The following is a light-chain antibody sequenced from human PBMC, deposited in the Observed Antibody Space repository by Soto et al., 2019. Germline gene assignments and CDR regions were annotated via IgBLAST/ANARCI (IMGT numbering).Light chain of an antibody. V-gene: IGKV3-20*01. J-gene: IGKJ4*01. CDR3: QQYGNSPL. CDR1: QSVSSSY. Sequence: EIVLTQSPGTLSLSPGERATLSCRASQSVSSSYLAWYQQEPGQAPRLLIYGAFSRATGIPDRFSGSGSGTDFPLTISRLEPEDFAVYYCQQYGNSPLFGGGTKVEIK. CDR2: GAF.